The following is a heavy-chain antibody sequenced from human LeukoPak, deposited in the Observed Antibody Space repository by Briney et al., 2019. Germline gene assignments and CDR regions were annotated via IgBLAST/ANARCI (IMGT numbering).Heavy chain of an antibody. Sequence: GASLQISCKGSGYSFTSYWIGWVRQMPGKGLEWMGIIYPGDSDTRYSPSFQGQVTISADKSISTAYLQWSSLKASDTAMYYCARRSDYYDSSGYYYVFDYWGQGTLVTVSS. J-gene: IGHJ4*02. CDR1: GYSFTSYW. D-gene: IGHD3-22*01. V-gene: IGHV5-51*01. CDR3: ARRSDYYDSSGYYYVFDY. CDR2: IYPGDSDT.